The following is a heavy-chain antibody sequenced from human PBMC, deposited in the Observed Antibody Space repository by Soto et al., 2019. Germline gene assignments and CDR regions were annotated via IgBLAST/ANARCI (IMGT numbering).Heavy chain of an antibody. CDR2: IYTSGST. D-gene: IGHD3-10*01. J-gene: IGHJ3*02. CDR1: GGSISSYY. Sequence: SETQSLTCTVSGGSISSYYWSWIRQPAGKGLEWIGRIYTSGSTNYNPSLKSRVTMSVDTSKNQFSLKLSSVTAADTAVYYCARDLPLSYGSGSYDAFDIWGQGTMVTVSS. CDR3: ARDLPLSYGSGSYDAFDI. V-gene: IGHV4-4*07.